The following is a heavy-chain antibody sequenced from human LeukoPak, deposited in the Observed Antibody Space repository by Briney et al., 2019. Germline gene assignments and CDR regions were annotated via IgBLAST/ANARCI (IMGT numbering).Heavy chain of an antibody. V-gene: IGHV3-21*01. CDR2: ISSSSSYI. D-gene: IGHD6-19*01. Sequence: AGGSLRLSCAAPGFTFSSYSMNWVRQAPGKGLEWVSSISSSSSYIYYADSVKGRFTISRDNAKNSLYLQMNSLRAEDTAVYYCARDLLIAVAGTNYWGQGTLVTVSS. J-gene: IGHJ4*02. CDR1: GFTFSSYS. CDR3: ARDLLIAVAGTNY.